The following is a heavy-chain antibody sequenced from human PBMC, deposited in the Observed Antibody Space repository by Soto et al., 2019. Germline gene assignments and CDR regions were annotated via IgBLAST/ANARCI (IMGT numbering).Heavy chain of an antibody. V-gene: IGHV4-34*01. J-gene: IGHJ4*02. CDR3: AKDDSSGYYYDY. D-gene: IGHD3-22*01. CDR2: INHSGST. Sequence: SETLSLTCAVYGGSFSGYYWSWIRQPPGKGLEWIGEINHSGSTNYNPSLKSRVTISVDTSKNQFSLKLSSVTAADTAVYYCAKDDSSGYYYDYWGQGTLVTVSS. CDR1: GGSFSGYY.